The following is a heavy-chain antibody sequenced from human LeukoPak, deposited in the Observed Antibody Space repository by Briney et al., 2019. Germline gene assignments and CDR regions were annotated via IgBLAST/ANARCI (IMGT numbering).Heavy chain of an antibody. CDR2: INPSGGST. CDR1: GYTFTSYY. CDR3: ARENYGDYGFDY. D-gene: IGHD4-17*01. Sequence: ASVKVSCKASGYTFTSYYMHWVRQAPGQGLEWMGIINPSGGSTSYAQKFQGRVTMTRDMSTSTVYMELSSLRSEDTAVYYCARENYGDYGFDYWGEGTLVTVSS. V-gene: IGHV1-46*01. J-gene: IGHJ4*02.